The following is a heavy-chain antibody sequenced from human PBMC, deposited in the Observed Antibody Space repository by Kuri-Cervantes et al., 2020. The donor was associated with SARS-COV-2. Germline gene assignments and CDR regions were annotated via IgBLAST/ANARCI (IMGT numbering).Heavy chain of an antibody. CDR2: IYTSGST. J-gene: IGHJ4*02. CDR3: ARDVKKQLGVDY. V-gene: IGHV4-4*07. CDR1: GGSISSYY. D-gene: IGHD6-6*01. Sequence: GSLRLSCTVSGGSISSYYWSWIRQPAGKGLEWIGRIYTSGSTNYNPSLKSRVTISVDKSKNQFSLKLSSVTAADTAVYYCARDVKKQLGVDYWGQGTLVTVSS.